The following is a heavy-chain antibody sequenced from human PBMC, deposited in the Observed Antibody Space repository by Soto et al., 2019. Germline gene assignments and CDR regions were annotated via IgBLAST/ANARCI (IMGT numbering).Heavy chain of an antibody. J-gene: IGHJ4*02. D-gene: IGHD1-1*01. CDR3: VKGGWGTVVDC. V-gene: IGHV3-23*01. CDR1: AFTFSGSA. Sequence: EVQVLESGGGLVQPGGSLRLSCAASAFTFSGSAMTWVRQAPGKGLEWLSTITKTGDDTYYADSVKGRFTISRDASKNTLYLQMSGLRVENKSVYHCVKGGWGTVVDCWGQGTPVIVSS. CDR2: ITKTGDDT.